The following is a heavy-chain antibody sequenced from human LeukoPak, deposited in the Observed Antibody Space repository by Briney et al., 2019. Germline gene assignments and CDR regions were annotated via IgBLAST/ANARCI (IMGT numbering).Heavy chain of an antibody. D-gene: IGHD2-2*01. V-gene: IGHV3-30-3*01. CDR2: ISYDGSNK. J-gene: IGHJ4*02. CDR3: ARGVVPAAEFDY. Sequence: GGSLRLSCAASGFTFSSYAMHWVRQAPGKGLEWVAVISYDGSNKYYADSVKGRFTISRDNSKNTLYLQMNSLRAEDTAVYYCARGVVPAAEFDYWGQGTLVTVSS. CDR1: GFTFSSYA.